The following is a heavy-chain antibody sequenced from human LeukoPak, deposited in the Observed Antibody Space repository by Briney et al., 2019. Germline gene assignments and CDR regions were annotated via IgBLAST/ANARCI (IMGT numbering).Heavy chain of an antibody. D-gene: IGHD5-12*01. V-gene: IGHV3-21*01. CDR1: GFTFSSYS. J-gene: IGHJ4*02. CDR3: AREDRMVATVY. CDR2: ISSSGSYI. Sequence: PGGSLRLSCAASGFTFSSYSMNWVRQAPGKGLEWVSSISSSGSYIYYADSVKGRFTISRDNAKNSLYLQMNSLRAEDTAVYYCAREDRMVATVYWGQGTLVTVSS.